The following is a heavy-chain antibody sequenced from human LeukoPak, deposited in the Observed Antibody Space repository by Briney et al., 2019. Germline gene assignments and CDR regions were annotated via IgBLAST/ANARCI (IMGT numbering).Heavy chain of an antibody. J-gene: IGHJ4*02. CDR2: IYYSGST. D-gene: IGHD1-1*01. V-gene: IGHV4-30-4*01. Sequence: SQTLSLTCTVSGGSISSGDYYWGWIRQPPGKGLEWIGYIYYSGSTYYNPSLKSRVTISVDTSKNQFSLKLSSVTAADTAVYYCARDGWKGPSYFDYWGQGTLVTVSS. CDR3: ARDGWKGPSYFDY. CDR1: GGSISSGDYY.